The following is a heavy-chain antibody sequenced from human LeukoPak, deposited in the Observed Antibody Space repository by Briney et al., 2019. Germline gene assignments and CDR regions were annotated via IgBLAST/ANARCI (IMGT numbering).Heavy chain of an antibody. Sequence: GGSLRLSCAASGFTVSSNYMSWVRQAPGKGLEWVSVIYSGGSTYYADSVKGRFTISRDNSKNTLYLQMNSLRAEDTAVYYCARIWGPSCFDYWGQGTLVTVSS. D-gene: IGHD3-10*01. J-gene: IGHJ4*02. CDR1: GFTVSSNY. CDR2: IYSGGST. V-gene: IGHV3-53*01. CDR3: ARIWGPSCFDY.